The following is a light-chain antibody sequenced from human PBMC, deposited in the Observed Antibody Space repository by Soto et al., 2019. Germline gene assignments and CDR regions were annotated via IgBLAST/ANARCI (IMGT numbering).Light chain of an antibody. Sequence: DIQMTQSPSSLSASVGDRVTITCRTSQSISSYLNWYQQKPGKVPKLLIYAASSLQSGVPSRFSGSGSGTDFTLTISSLQPEDIATYYCQQYDNLPPRITFGQGTRLEIK. V-gene: IGKV1-39*01. J-gene: IGKJ5*01. CDR1: QSISSY. CDR2: AAS. CDR3: QQYDNLPPRIT.